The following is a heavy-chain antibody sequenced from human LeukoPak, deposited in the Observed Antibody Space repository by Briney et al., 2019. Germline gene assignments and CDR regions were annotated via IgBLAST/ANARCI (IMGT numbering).Heavy chain of an antibody. CDR3: ARDRRWLQHNNWFDP. V-gene: IGHV4-61*02. CDR2: IYISGST. D-gene: IGHD5-24*01. Sequence: PSRTLSLTCTVSGGSISSGSYYWSWIRQPAGKGLEWIGRIYISGSTNYNPSLKSRVTISVDTSKNQFSLKLSSVTAADTAVYYCARDRRWLQHNNWFDPWGQGTLVTVSS. J-gene: IGHJ5*02. CDR1: GGSISSGSYY.